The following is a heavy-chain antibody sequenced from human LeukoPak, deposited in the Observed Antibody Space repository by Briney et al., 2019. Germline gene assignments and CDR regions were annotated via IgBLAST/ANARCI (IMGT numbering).Heavy chain of an antibody. J-gene: IGHJ4*02. V-gene: IGHV1-46*01. Sequence: GASVRVSCKTSGYTFTNLDINWLRQAPGQGLEWMGMIYPRDGSTSYAQKFQGRVTVTRDTSTSTVHMELSGLRSEDTAVYYCARDQEGFDYWGQGTLVTVSS. CDR2: IYPRDGST. CDR1: GYTFTNLD. CDR3: ARDQEGFDY.